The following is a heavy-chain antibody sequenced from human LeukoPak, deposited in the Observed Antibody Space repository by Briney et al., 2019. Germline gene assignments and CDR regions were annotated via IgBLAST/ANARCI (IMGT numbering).Heavy chain of an antibody. D-gene: IGHD4-17*01. CDR1: GYTFTSYY. J-gene: IGHJ4*02. V-gene: IGHV1-46*01. Sequence: ASVKVSCKASGYTFTSYYMHWVRQAPGQGLEWMGIINPSGGSTSYAQKFQGRVTITADKSTSTAYMELSSLRSEDTAVYYCARVPDYGDYDYWGQGTLVTVSS. CDR3: ARVPDYGDYDY. CDR2: INPSGGST.